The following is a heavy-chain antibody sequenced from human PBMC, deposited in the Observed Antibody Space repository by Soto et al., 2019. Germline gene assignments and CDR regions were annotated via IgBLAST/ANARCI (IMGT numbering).Heavy chain of an antibody. J-gene: IGHJ6*02. V-gene: IGHV1-69*06. CDR1: GGTFSSYA. CDR3: ARDGRAITMIGRYYYGMDV. D-gene: IGHD3-10*02. Sequence: GASVKVACKASGGTFSSYAISWVRQAPGQGLEWMGGIIPIFGTANYAQKFQGRVTITADKSTSTAYMELSSLRSEDTAVYYCARDGRAITMIGRYYYGMDVWGQGTTVTVSS. CDR2: IIPIFGTA.